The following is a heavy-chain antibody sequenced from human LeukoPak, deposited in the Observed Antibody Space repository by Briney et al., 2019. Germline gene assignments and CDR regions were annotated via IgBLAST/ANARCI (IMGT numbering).Heavy chain of an antibody. CDR3: ARDHKGYDSSGYYYSY. Sequence: PGGSLRLSCAASGFTFSSCAMHWVRQAPGKGLEWVAVISYDGSNKYYADSVKGRFTISRDNSKNTLYLQMNSLRAEDTAVYYCARDHKGYDSSGYYYSYWGQGTLVTVSS. D-gene: IGHD3-22*01. CDR1: GFTFSSCA. J-gene: IGHJ4*02. V-gene: IGHV3-30-3*01. CDR2: ISYDGSNK.